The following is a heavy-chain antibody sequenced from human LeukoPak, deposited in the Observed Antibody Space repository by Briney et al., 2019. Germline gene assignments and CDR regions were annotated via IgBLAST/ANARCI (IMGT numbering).Heavy chain of an antibody. CDR1: GFTFSSYW. CDR3: ARASVAGTLIGY. CDR2: INSDGSST. J-gene: IGHJ4*02. Sequence: GGSLRLSXAASGFTFSSYWMHWVRQAPGKGLVWVSRINSDGSSTSYADSVKGRFTISRDNAKNTLYLQMNSLRAEDTGVYYCARASVAGTLIGYWGQGTLVTVSS. D-gene: IGHD6-19*01. V-gene: IGHV3-74*01.